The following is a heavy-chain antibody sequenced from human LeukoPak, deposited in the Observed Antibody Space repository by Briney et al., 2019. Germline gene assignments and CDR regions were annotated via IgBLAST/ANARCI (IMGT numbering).Heavy chain of an antibody. CDR2: ISYDGSNK. CDR3: ARDTYDFWSGYSGYYFDY. CDR1: GFTFSSYA. D-gene: IGHD3-3*01. V-gene: IGHV3-30-3*01. J-gene: IGHJ4*02. Sequence: PGRSLRLSCAASGFTFSSYAMHWVRQAPGKGLEWVAVISYDGSNKYYADSVKSRFTISRDNSKNTLYLQMNSLRAEDTAVYYCARDTYDFWSGYSGYYFDYWGQGTLVTVSS.